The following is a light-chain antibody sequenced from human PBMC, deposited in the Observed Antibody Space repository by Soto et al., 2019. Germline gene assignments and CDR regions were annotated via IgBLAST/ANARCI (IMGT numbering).Light chain of an antibody. CDR1: SSDVGGHNS. CDR2: DVK. CDR3: SSYTDSNTVV. J-gene: IGLJ2*01. V-gene: IGLV2-14*03. Sequence: QSALTQPASVSGSPGQSITISCTRSSSDVGGHNSISWYQHHPVKAPKLILYDVKNRPSGVSDRFSGSKSGNTASLTISGLQAEDEADYYCSSYTDSNTVVFGGGTKVTVL.